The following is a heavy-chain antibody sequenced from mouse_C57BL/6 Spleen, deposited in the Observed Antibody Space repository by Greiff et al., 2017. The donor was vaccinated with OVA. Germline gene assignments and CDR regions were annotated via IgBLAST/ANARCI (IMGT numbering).Heavy chain of an antibody. CDR1: GFTFSNYW. D-gene: IGHD2-1*01. V-gene: IGHV6-3*01. CDR2: IRLKSDNYAT. Sequence: EVMLVESGGGLVQPGGSMKLSCVASGFTFSNYWMNWVRQSPEKGLEWVAQIRLKSDNYATHYAESVKGRFTISRDDSKSSVYLQMNNLRAEDTGIYYCEYGNYDWYFDVWGTGTTVTVSS. J-gene: IGHJ1*03. CDR3: EYGNYDWYFDV.